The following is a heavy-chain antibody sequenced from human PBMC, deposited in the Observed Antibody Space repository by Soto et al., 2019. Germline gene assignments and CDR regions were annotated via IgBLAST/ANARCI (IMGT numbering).Heavy chain of an antibody. CDR1: GFTFDDYA. J-gene: IGHJ4*02. Sequence: EVQLVESGGGLVQPGRSLRLSCAASGFTFDDYAMHWVRQAPGKGLEWVSGISWNSGSIGYADSVKGRFTISRDNAKNSLYLQMNSLRAEDTVLYYCAKDSGYGDYGGYFDYWGQGTMVTVSS. D-gene: IGHD4-17*01. CDR3: AKDSGYGDYGGYFDY. CDR2: ISWNSGSI. V-gene: IGHV3-9*01.